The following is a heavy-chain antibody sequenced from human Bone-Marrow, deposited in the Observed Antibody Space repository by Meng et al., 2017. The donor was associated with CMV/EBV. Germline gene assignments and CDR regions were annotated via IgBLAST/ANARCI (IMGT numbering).Heavy chain of an antibody. CDR3: ARPRIRGEFDI. CDR1: GFTFSSYA. V-gene: IGHV3-23*01. Sequence: GGSLRLSCAASGFTFSSYAMSWVRQAPGKGLEWVSAISGSGGSTYYADSVKGRFTISRENSKNTLYLQMNSLRAEDTAVYYCARPRIRGEFDIWGQGTMVTVSS. D-gene: IGHD3-16*01. J-gene: IGHJ3*02. CDR2: ISGSGGST.